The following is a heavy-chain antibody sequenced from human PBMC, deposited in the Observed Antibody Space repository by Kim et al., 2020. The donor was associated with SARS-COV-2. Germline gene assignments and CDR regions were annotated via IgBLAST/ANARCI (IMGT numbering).Heavy chain of an antibody. D-gene: IGHD6-19*01. J-gene: IGHJ5*02. Sequence: SETLSLTCTVSGGSISSSSYYWGWIRQPPGKGLEWIGSIYYSGSTYYNPSLKSRVTISVDTSKNQFSLKLSSVTAADTAVYYCARVVLRYSSGWYGEDGNWFDPWGQGTLVTVSS. CDR1: GGSISSSSYY. CDR3: ARVVLRYSSGWYGEDGNWFDP. CDR2: IYYSGST. V-gene: IGHV4-39*01.